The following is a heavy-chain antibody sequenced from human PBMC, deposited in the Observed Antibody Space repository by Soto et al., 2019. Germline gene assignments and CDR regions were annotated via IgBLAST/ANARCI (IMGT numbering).Heavy chain of an antibody. Sequence: GGSLRLSCAAPGFTFSSYAMSWVRQAPGKGLEWVSAISGSGGSTYYADSVKGRFTISRDNSKNTLYLQMNSLRAEDTAVYYCAKVASSIAAAGTDYFDYWGQGTLVTVSS. D-gene: IGHD6-13*01. CDR1: GFTFSSYA. J-gene: IGHJ4*02. CDR2: ISGSGGST. V-gene: IGHV3-23*01. CDR3: AKVASSIAAAGTDYFDY.